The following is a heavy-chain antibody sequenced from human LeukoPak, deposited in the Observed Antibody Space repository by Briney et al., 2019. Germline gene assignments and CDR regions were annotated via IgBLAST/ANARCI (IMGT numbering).Heavy chain of an antibody. CDR1: GFTLSSYW. Sequence: GGSLRLSCAASGFTLSSYWMHWVRQAPGKGLVWVSRINSDGSSTSYADSVKGRFTISKDNAKNTVYLQMNSLRAEDTAVYYCVSFYETYWGRGTLVTVSS. V-gene: IGHV3-74*01. CDR3: VSFYETY. CDR2: INSDGSST. D-gene: IGHD2/OR15-2a*01. J-gene: IGHJ4*02.